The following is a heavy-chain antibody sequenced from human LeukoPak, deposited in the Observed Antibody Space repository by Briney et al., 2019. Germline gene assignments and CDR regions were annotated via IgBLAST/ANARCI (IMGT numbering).Heavy chain of an antibody. V-gene: IGHV4-39*01. CDR1: GGSISSSSYY. CDR3: QKPAYDILTGYYCWFDP. J-gene: IGHJ5*02. D-gene: IGHD3-9*01. CDR2: IYYSGST. Sequence: SETLSLTCTVSGGSISSSSYYWGWIRQPPGKGLEWIGSIYYSGSTYYNPSLKSRVTISVDTSKNQFSLKLSSVTAADTAVYFKQKPAYDILTGYYCWFDPWGQGTLVTVSS.